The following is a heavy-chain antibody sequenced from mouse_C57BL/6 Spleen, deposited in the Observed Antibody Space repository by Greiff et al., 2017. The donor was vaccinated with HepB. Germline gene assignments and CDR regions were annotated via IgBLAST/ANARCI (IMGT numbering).Heavy chain of an antibody. CDR3: ARGLRLPDY. D-gene: IGHD3-2*02. CDR1: GYAFSSSW. Sequence: VKLMESGPELVKPGASVKISCKASGYAFSSSWMNWVKQRPGKGLEWIGRIYPGDGDTNYNGKFKGKATLTADKSSSTAYMQLSSLTSEDSAVYFCARGLRLPDYWGQGTTLTVSS. J-gene: IGHJ2*01. CDR2: IYPGDGDT. V-gene: IGHV1-82*01.